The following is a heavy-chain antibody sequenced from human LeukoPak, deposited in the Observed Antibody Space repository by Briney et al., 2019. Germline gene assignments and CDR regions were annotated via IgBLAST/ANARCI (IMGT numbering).Heavy chain of an antibody. Sequence: ASVKVSCKASGYTFTGYYMHWVRQAPGQGLEWMGWINPNSGGTNYAQKLQGRVTMTTDTSTSTAYMELRSLRSDDTAVYYCARDRGRAAAGIAGIDYWGQGTLVTVSS. CDR2: INPNSGGT. V-gene: IGHV1-2*02. J-gene: IGHJ4*02. CDR3: ARDRGRAAAGIAGIDY. D-gene: IGHD6-13*01. CDR1: GYTFTGYY.